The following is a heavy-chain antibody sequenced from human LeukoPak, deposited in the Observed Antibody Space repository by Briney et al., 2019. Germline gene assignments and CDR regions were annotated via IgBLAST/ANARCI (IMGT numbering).Heavy chain of an antibody. CDR2: IYHSGST. Sequence: PSETLSLTCTVSGYSISSGYYWGWIRQPPGKGLEWIGSIYHSGSTYYNPSLKSRVTISVDTSKNQFSLKLSSVTAADTAVYYCAREEYCGGDCYSGFDYWGQGTLVTVSS. CDR3: AREEYCGGDCYSGFDY. CDR1: GYSISSGYY. D-gene: IGHD2-21*02. V-gene: IGHV4-38-2*02. J-gene: IGHJ4*02.